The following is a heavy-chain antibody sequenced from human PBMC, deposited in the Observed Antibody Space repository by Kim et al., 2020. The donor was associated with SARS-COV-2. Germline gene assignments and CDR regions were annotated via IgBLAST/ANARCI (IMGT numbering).Heavy chain of an antibody. J-gene: IGHJ4*02. Sequence: SETLSLTCAVYGGSFSGYYWSWIRQPPGKGLEWIGEINHSGSTNYNPSLKSRVTISVDTSKNQFSLKLSSVTAADTAVYYCASPLGIVGATKWGQGTLVTVSS. CDR3: ASPLGIVGATK. D-gene: IGHD1-26*01. CDR2: INHSGST. CDR1: GGSFSGYY. V-gene: IGHV4-34*01.